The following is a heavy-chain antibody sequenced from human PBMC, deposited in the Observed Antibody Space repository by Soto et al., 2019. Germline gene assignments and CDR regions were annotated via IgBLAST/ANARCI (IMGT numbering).Heavy chain of an antibody. CDR2: IWYDGSNK. D-gene: IGHD3-22*01. CDR1: GFTFSSYG. Sequence: QVQLVESGGGVVQPGRSLRLSCAASGFTFSSYGMHWVRQAPGKGLEWVAVIWYDGSNKYYADSVKGRFTISRDNSKNTLYLQMNSLRAEDTAVYYCGYYDSNWRPFDIWGQGTMVTVSS. J-gene: IGHJ3*02. V-gene: IGHV3-33*01. CDR3: GYYDSNWRPFDI.